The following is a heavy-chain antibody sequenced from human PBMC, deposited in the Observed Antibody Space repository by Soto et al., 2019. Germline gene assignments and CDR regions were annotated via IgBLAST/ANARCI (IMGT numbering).Heavy chain of an antibody. CDR1: GYNFSTYW. V-gene: IGHV5-51*01. Sequence: PGESLKISCQASGYNFSTYWIGWVRHMPGRRLECMGIIYPGDSDTRYSPTFEGRVTISADRSISTAYLQWRSLKASDSAMYYCARIYYDDSGFYYGDSFDFWGHGTMVTVSS. J-gene: IGHJ3*01. D-gene: IGHD3-22*01. CDR3: ARIYYDDSGFYYGDSFDF. CDR2: IYPGDSDT.